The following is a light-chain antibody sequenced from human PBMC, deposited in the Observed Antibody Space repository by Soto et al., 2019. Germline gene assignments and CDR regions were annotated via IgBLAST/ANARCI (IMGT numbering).Light chain of an antibody. CDR2: EVS. CDR3: RSYTSSSTLYV. J-gene: IGLJ1*01. V-gene: IGLV2-14*01. CDR1: SSDVGGYNY. Sequence: QSALTQPASVSGSPGQSITISCTGTSSDVGGYNYVSWYQQHPGKAPKLMIYEVSNRPSGVSNRFSGSKSGNTDCLTISGPQAEDEADYYCRSYTSSSTLYVFGTGTKLTVL.